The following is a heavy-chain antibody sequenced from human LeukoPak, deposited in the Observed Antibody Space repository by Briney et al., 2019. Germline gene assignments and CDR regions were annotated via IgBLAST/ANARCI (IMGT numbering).Heavy chain of an antibody. CDR1: GGSISSYY. CDR3: ARDRFSGSYFGRFGLDAFDI. J-gene: IGHJ3*02. V-gene: IGHV4-4*07. CDR2: IYTSGST. D-gene: IGHD1-26*01. Sequence: SETLSLTCTVSGGSISSYYWSWIRQPAGKGLEWIGRIYTSGSTNYNPSHKSRVTMSVDTSKNQFSLKLSSVTAADTAVYYCARDRFSGSYFGRFGLDAFDIWGQGTMVTVSS.